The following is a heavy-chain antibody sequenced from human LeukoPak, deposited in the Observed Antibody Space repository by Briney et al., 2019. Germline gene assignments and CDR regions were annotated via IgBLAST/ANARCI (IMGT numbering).Heavy chain of an antibody. CDR2: TYYRSKWYN. Sequence: SQTLSLTCAISGDSVSSNSAAWNWLRQSPSRGLEWLGRTYYRSKWYNDYAVSVKSRITINPDTSKNQFSLQLNSVTPEDTAVYYCARGRYYDSSGLSYFPTDFDYWGQGTLVTVSS. D-gene: IGHD3-22*01. V-gene: IGHV6-1*01. CDR3: ARGRYYDSSGLSYFPTDFDY. CDR1: GDSVSSNSAA. J-gene: IGHJ4*02.